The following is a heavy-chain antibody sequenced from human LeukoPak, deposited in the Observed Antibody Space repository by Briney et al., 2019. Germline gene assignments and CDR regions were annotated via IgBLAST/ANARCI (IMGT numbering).Heavy chain of an antibody. J-gene: IGHJ6*02. CDR2: INHSGST. CDR3: ARDLTGYCSSTSCPYYYYYGMDV. V-gene: IGHV4-34*01. Sequence: SETLSLTCAVYGGSFSGYYWSWIRQPPGKGLEWIGEINHSGSTNHNPSLKSRVTISVDTSKNQFSLKLSSVTAADTAVYYCARDLTGYCSSTSCPYYYYYGMDVWGQGTTVTVSS. CDR1: GGSFSGYY. D-gene: IGHD2-2*01.